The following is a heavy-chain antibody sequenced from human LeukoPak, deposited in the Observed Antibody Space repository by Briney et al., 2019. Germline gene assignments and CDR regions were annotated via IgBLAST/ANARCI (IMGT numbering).Heavy chain of an antibody. CDR2: RRSKTESYNT. CDR3: ARHTYNSGTRPDY. CDR1: GFTFSDHY. J-gene: IGHJ4*02. D-gene: IGHD3-10*01. Sequence: GGSPILSCAASGFTFSDHYMVWVRQAPGEGVEGIVRRRSKTESYNTEYAASGKGRFTISRDNSKNSLYLQMNSLKTEDTAVYYCARHTYNSGTRPDYWGQGTLVTVSS. V-gene: IGHV3-72*01.